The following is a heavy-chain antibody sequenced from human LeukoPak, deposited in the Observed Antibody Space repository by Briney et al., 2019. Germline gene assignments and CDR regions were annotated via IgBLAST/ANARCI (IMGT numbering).Heavy chain of an antibody. J-gene: IGHJ4*02. D-gene: IGHD6-19*01. CDR2: TSGNGAKT. Sequence: GGSLRLSCAASGFSFSTYALSWVRQAPGKGLEWVSATSGNGAKTYYADSVRGRFTISRDNSKNTLYLQMNSLRAEDTAVYYCAKGFGWPFDYWGQGTLVTVSS. V-gene: IGHV3-23*01. CDR1: GFSFSTYA. CDR3: AKGFGWPFDY.